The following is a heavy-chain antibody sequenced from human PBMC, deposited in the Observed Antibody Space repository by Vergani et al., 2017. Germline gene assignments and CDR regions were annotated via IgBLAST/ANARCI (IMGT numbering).Heavy chain of an antibody. J-gene: IGHJ3*02. CDR1: GFTFSSYA. V-gene: IGHV3-30-3*01. Sequence: QVQLVESGGGVVQPGRSLRLSCAASGFTFSSYAMHWVRQAPGKGLEWVAVISSDGSNKYYADSVKGRFTISRDNSKNTLYLQMNSLRAADTAVYYCARVATRVARENDAFDIWGQGTMVTVSS. D-gene: IGHD5-12*01. CDR3: ARVATRVARENDAFDI. CDR2: ISSDGSNK.